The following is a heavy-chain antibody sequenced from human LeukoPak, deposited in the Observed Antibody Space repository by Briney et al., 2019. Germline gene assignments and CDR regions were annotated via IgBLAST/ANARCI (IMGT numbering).Heavy chain of an antibody. CDR2: VYYSGST. J-gene: IGHJ4*02. CDR1: GGSISSYY. CDR3: ARLRRDSSSWTYYFDY. V-gene: IGHV4-59*08. Sequence: SETLSLTCTVSGGSISSYYWSWIRQPPGKGLDWIGYVYYSGSTNYNPSLKSRVTISVDTSKNQFSLKLSSVTAADTAVYYCARLRRDSSSWTYYFDYWGQGTLVTVSS. D-gene: IGHD6-13*01.